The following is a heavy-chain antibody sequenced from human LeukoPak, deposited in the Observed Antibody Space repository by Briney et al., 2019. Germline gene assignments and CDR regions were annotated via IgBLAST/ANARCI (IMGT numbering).Heavy chain of an antibody. D-gene: IGHD3-16*01. CDR1: GFTFRSYA. V-gene: IGHV3-23*01. J-gene: IGHJ4*02. CDR2: ISGSPDNT. Sequence: GGSLRLSCVVSGFTFRSYAMYWVRQAPGKGLEWVSEISGSPDNTYYADSVKGRFATSRDDSRNTLYLQMNGLRAEDTAVYYCARLVGVSPLDYWGQGTPDTVSS. CDR3: ARLVGVSPLDY.